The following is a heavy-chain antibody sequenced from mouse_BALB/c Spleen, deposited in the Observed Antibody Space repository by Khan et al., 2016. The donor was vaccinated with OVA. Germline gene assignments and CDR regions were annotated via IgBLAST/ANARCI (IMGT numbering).Heavy chain of an antibody. CDR2: IDPFNGGV. J-gene: IGHJ3*01. Sequence: MQLQQSGPELMKPGASLNISCKASDYSFTTYYIHWVKQSHGKSLEWIGYIDPFNGGVDYNRKFKDKATLTVDKSSNTAYMHLSSLTSEDSAVXYCVRRTFDYWGQGTLITVSA. CDR3: VRRTFDY. V-gene: IGHV1S135*01. CDR1: DYSFTTYY.